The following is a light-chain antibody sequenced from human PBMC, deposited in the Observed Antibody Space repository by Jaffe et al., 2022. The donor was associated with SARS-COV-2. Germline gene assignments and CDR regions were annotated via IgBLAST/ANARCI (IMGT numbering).Light chain of an antibody. V-gene: IGKV3-15*01. CDR2: RAS. CDR3: QQFNNWTT. Sequence: EIVMTQSPATLSVSPGERATLSCRASESVSSNLAWYQQKPGQAPRLLIYRASSRATGIPARFSGSGSGTDFTLTISSLQSEDFAVYYCQQFNNWTTFGQGTKLEMK. J-gene: IGKJ2*01. CDR1: ESVSSN.